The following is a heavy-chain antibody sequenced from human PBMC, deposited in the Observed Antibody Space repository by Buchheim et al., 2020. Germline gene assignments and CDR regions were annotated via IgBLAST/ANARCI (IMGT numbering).Heavy chain of an antibody. D-gene: IGHD1-26*01. V-gene: IGHV3-23*01. J-gene: IGHJ4*02. CDR1: GFTFSSYA. Sequence: EVQLLESGGGLVQPGGSLRLSCAASGFTFSSYAMSWVRQAPGKGLEWVSAISGSGGSTYYADSVKGRFTIPRDNSKNPLYLQMNSLRAEDTAVYYCAKQPYSGSYYEGEDYFDYWGQGTL. CDR2: ISGSGGST. CDR3: AKQPYSGSYYEGEDYFDY.